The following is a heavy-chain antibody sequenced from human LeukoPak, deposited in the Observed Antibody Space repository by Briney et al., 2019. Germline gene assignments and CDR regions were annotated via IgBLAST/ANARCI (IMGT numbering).Heavy chain of an antibody. Sequence: ASVKVSCKASGYTFTSYYMHWVRQAPGQGLEWMGIINPSGGSTSYAQKFQGRVTMTRDTSTSTVYMELSSLRPEDTAVYYCARISDGYRREMSFDYWGQGTLVTVSS. J-gene: IGHJ4*02. V-gene: IGHV1-46*01. CDR2: INPSGGST. CDR1: GYTFTSYY. D-gene: IGHD5-24*01. CDR3: ARISDGYRREMSFDY.